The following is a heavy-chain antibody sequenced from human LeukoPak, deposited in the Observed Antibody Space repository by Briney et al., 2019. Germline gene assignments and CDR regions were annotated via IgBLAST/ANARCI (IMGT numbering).Heavy chain of an antibody. J-gene: IGHJ3*02. CDR1: GGSISSSSYY. D-gene: IGHD6-19*01. CDR2: IYSSGST. V-gene: IGHV4-39*07. CDR3: ARTSSGWVGDPFDI. Sequence: SETLSLTCTVSGGSISSSSYYWAWIRQPPGKGLEWIGSIYSSGSTYFNPSLKSRFIISVDTSNNQFSLKVISVTAADTAVYFCARTSSGWVGDPFDIWGQGTMVTVSS.